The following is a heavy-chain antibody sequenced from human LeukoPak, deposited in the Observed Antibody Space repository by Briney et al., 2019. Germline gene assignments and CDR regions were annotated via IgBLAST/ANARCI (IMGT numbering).Heavy chain of an antibody. Sequence: GGSLRLSCAASGFTFSSYAMHWVRQAPGKGLEWVAVISYDGSNKYYADSVKGRFTISRDNSKNTLYLQMNSLRAEDTAVYYRARLSVGIVATYFDYWGQGTLVTVSS. CDR3: ARLSVGIVATYFDY. CDR2: ISYDGSNK. CDR1: GFTFSSYA. J-gene: IGHJ4*02. D-gene: IGHD5-12*01. V-gene: IGHV3-30-3*01.